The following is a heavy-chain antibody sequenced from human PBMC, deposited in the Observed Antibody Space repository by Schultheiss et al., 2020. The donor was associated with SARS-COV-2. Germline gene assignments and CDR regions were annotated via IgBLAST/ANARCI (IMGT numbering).Heavy chain of an antibody. J-gene: IGHJ4*02. V-gene: IGHV4-61*01. Sequence: SETLSLTCTVSGGSVSSGSYYWSWIRQPPGKGLEWIGYIYYSGSTYYNPSLKSRVTISVDTSKNQFSLKLSSVTAADTAVYYCARGGSLDYWGQGTLVTVSS. CDR2: IYYSGST. CDR3: ARGGSLDY. D-gene: IGHD1-26*01. CDR1: GGSVSSGSYY.